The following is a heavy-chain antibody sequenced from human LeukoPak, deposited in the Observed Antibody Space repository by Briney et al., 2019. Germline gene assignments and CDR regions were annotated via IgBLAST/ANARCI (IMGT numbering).Heavy chain of an antibody. CDR3: VTICRSFDWLLSEYYYYYCMDV. J-gene: IGHJ6*02. CDR2: MNPNRVNT. Sequence: ASVKASCKASGYTFTRYDTNWLRQATGHGLGWMGWMNPNRVNTVYAPKLQGRVTMSRNTSTSTAYMELCSLRSEDPTAHYCVTICRSFDWLLSEYYYYYCMDVWGQGTTVTVSS. V-gene: IGHV1-8*01. CDR1: GYTFTRYD. D-gene: IGHD3-9*01.